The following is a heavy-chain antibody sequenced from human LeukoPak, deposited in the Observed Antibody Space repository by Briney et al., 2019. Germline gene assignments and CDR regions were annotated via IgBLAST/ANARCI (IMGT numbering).Heavy chain of an antibody. CDR3: ATDGGDYYDSSGYYLS. Sequence: PSETLSLTCTVSGGSITSYYWSWIRQPPGKGLEWIGYIYYSGNTNYNPSLKSRVTISVDTSKNQFSLKLSSVTAADTAVYYCATDGGDYYDSSGYYLSWGQGTLVTVSS. D-gene: IGHD3-22*01. CDR1: GGSITSYY. CDR2: IYYSGNT. J-gene: IGHJ5*02. V-gene: IGHV4-59*01.